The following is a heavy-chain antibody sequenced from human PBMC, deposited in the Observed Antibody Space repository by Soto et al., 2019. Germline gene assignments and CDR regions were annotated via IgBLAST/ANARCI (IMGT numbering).Heavy chain of an antibody. Sequence: SETLSLTCTVSGGSISSFYWSWIRQPAGKGLEWIGRIYSSGTTNYNPSLKSRVTMSVDTSKNEVSLDLKSVTAADTAVYYCARDRIVGTSYFDYWGQGSLVTVSS. J-gene: IGHJ4*02. D-gene: IGHD1-26*01. CDR2: IYSSGTT. CDR3: ARDRIVGTSYFDY. V-gene: IGHV4-4*07. CDR1: GGSISSFY.